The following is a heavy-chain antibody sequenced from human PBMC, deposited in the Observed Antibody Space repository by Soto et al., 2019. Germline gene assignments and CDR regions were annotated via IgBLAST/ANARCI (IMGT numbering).Heavy chain of an antibody. CDR2: LYYGRSA. CDR3: ALRSMAVVPEY. J-gene: IGHJ4*02. CDR1: GDSISTYY. Sequence: QVQLQESGPGLVKPSETLSLTCAVSGDSISTYYCMWIRQPPGKGLESIGYLYYGRSANYNPSLQSRVTLAVDTSTNQCSLTLSSMTAADTAVYYCALRSMAVVPEYWGQGTLVTVSS. D-gene: IGHD3-22*01. V-gene: IGHV4-59*01.